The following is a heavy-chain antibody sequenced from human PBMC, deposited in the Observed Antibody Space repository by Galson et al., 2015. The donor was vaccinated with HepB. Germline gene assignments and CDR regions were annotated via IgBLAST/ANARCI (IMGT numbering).Heavy chain of an antibody. J-gene: IGHJ4*02. Sequence: SLRLSCAAYGFTFSSYAMSWVRQAPGKGLEWVSAISGSGGSTYYADSVKGRFTISRDNSKNTLYLQMNSLRAEDTAVYYCAKDQGDSSPSPPPFDYWGQGTLVTVSS. D-gene: IGHD6-6*01. CDR3: AKDQGDSSPSPPPFDY. CDR2: ISGSGGST. V-gene: IGHV3-23*01. CDR1: GFTFSSYA.